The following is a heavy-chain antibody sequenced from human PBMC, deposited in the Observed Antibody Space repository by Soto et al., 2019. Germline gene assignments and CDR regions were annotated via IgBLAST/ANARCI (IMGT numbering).Heavy chain of an antibody. V-gene: IGHV3-20*04. CDR2: INWNGGST. Sequence: EVQLVDSGGGVVRPGGSLRVSCAASGFTFEDYGMTWVRQAPGKGMEWDSGINWNGGSTGYADSVKGRFTISRDNCKKSVHLQMNSLRGEDTALYYCARPTGYSSSWTPKEPLDVWGQGTMVTVSS. J-gene: IGHJ3*01. CDR1: GFTFEDYG. CDR3: ARPTGYSSSWTPKEPLDV. D-gene: IGHD6-13*01.